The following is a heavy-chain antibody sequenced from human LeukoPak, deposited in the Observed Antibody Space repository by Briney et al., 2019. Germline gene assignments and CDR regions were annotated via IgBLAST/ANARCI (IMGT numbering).Heavy chain of an antibody. CDR3: ARAVDSSSWDAFDI. CDR1: GFTFSSYG. J-gene: IGHJ3*02. Sequence: PGGSLRLSCAASGFTFSSYGMHWVRQAPGKGLEWVAVIWYDGSNKYYADSVKGRFTISRDNSKNTLYLQMNSLRAEDTAVYYCARAVDSSSWDAFDIWGQGTMVTVSS. V-gene: IGHV3-33*01. CDR2: IWYDGSNK. D-gene: IGHD3-22*01.